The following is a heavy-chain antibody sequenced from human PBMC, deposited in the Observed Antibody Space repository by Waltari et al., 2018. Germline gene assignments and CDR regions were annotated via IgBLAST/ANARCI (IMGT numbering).Heavy chain of an antibody. CDR2: ISSSSSYI. CDR1: GFTFSSSS. J-gene: IGHJ4*02. V-gene: IGHV3-21*01. CDR3: AREGAAAGTSTNY. D-gene: IGHD6-13*01. Sequence: EVQLVESGGGLVKPGGSLRLSCAASGFTFSSSSMNWVRQAPGKGLEWVSSISSSSSYIYYADSVKGRFTISRDNAKNSLYLQMNSLRAEDTAVYYCAREGAAAGTSTNYWGQGTLVTVSS.